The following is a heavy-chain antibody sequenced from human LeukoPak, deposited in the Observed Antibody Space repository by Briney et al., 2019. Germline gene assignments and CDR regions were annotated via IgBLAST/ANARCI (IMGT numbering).Heavy chain of an antibody. V-gene: IGHV4-39*07. Sequence: SETLSLTCTVSGGSISSSSYYWGWIRQPPGKGLEWIGSIYHSGSTYYNPSLKSRVTMSVDTSKNQFSLKLTSVTAADTAVYYCARDDSDYGYWGQGTLVTVSS. D-gene: IGHD4-17*01. CDR1: GGSISSSSYY. J-gene: IGHJ4*02. CDR2: IYHSGST. CDR3: ARDDSDYGY.